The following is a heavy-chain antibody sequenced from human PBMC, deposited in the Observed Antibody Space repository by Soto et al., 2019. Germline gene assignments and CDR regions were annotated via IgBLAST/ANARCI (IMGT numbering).Heavy chain of an antibody. CDR1: RYTNTCNY. CDR3: ARDGGHSSSWDYFDY. D-gene: IGHD6-13*01. Sequence: ASAKATSEAPRYTNTCNYMRWLRQAHGQGLEWLGIINPSGGSTSYAQKFRGRVTMTRDTSTSTVYMELSSLRSEDTAVYYCARDGGHSSSWDYFDYWGRGTLVTVSS. J-gene: IGHJ4*02. CDR2: INPSGGST. V-gene: IGHV1-46*01.